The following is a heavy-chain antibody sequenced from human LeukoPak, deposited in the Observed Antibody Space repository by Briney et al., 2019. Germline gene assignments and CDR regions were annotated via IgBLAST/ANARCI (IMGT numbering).Heavy chain of an antibody. CDR3: AKESGKKYIVVVPAATYDAFDI. Sequence: GRSLRLSCAASGFTFSSYGMPWVRQAPGKGLEWVAFIRYDGSNKYYADSVKGRFTISRDNSKNTLYLQMNSLRAEDTAVYYCAKESGKKYIVVVPAATYDAFDIWGQGTMVTVSS. D-gene: IGHD2-2*01. J-gene: IGHJ3*02. CDR2: IRYDGSNK. V-gene: IGHV3-30*02. CDR1: GFTFSSYG.